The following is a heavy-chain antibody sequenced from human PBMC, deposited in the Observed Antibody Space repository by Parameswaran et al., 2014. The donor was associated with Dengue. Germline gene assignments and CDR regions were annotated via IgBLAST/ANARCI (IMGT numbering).Heavy chain of an antibody. D-gene: IGHD2-15*01. CDR2: IDWDDDK. CDR3: ARIVVVVGTSPRVYYYYYGMDV. CDR1: GFSLSTSGMC. J-gene: IGHJ6*02. V-gene: IGHV2-70*11. Sequence: SGPTLVKPTQTLTLTCTFSGFSLSTSGMCVSWIRQPPGKALEWLARIDWDDDKYYSTSLKTRLTISKDTSKNQVVLTMTNMDPVDTATYYCARIVVVVGTSPRVYYYYYGMDVWGQGTTVTVSS.